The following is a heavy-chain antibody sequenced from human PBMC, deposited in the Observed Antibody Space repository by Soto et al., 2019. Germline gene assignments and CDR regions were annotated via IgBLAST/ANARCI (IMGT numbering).Heavy chain of an antibody. V-gene: IGHV1-2*02. Sequence: GASVKVSCKSSGYTFTDYYLHWVRQAPVQGLEWMGWINANSGGTNYAQKFQGRVAMTRDTSISTVYMELSRLRSDDTAVYFCARGQYYYDSSGYFDLDYW. CDR2: INANSGGT. CDR3: ARGQYYYDSSGYFDLDY. D-gene: IGHD3-22*01. CDR1: GYTFTDYY. J-gene: IGHJ4*01.